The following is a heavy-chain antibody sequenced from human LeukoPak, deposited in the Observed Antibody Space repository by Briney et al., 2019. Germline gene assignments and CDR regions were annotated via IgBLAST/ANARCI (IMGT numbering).Heavy chain of an antibody. CDR2: ISWNSGSI. CDR3: AKNVKHDFWSGYYTNYFDY. J-gene: IGHJ4*02. D-gene: IGHD3-3*01. CDR1: GFTFDDYA. Sequence: PGRSLRLSCAASGFTFDDYAMHWVRQAPGKGLEWVSGISWNSGSIGYADSVKGRFTISRDNAKNSLYLQMNSLRAEDTAVYYCAKNVKHDFWSGYYTNYFDYWGQGTLVTVSS. V-gene: IGHV3-9*01.